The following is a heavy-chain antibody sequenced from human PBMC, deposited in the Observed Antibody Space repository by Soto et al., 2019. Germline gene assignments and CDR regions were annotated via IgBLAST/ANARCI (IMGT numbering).Heavy chain of an antibody. V-gene: IGHV3-33*01. CDR3: ARDDGAGGGGSCYH. CDR1: GFTFSSYG. D-gene: IGHD2-15*01. J-gene: IGHJ5*02. CDR2: IWYDGSNK. Sequence: GGSLRLSCAASGFTFSSYGMHWVRQAPGKGLEWVAVIWYDGSNKYYADSVKGRFTISRDNSKNTLYLQMNSLRAEDTAVYYCARDDGAGGGGSCYHWGQGTLVTVSS.